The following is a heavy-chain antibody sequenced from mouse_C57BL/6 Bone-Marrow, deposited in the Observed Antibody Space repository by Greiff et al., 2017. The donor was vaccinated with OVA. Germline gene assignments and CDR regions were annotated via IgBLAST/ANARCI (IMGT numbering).Heavy chain of an antibody. CDR3: AREDYGYDWDFDV. CDR2: IDPSDSYT. Sequence: QVHVKQPGAELVMPGASVKLSCKASGYTFTSYWMHWVKQRPGQGLEWIGEIDPSDSYTNYNQKFKGKSTLTVDKSSSTAYMQLSSLTSEDSAVYYCAREDYGYDWDFDVWGTGTTVTVSS. J-gene: IGHJ1*03. D-gene: IGHD2-2*01. CDR1: GYTFTSYW. V-gene: IGHV1-69*01.